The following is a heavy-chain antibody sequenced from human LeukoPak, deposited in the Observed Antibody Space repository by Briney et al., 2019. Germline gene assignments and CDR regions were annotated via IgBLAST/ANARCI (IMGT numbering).Heavy chain of an antibody. D-gene: IGHD2-15*01. J-gene: IGHJ3*02. V-gene: IGHV1-2*02. CDR2: INPNSGGT. Sequence: GASVKVSCKASGYTFTVYYMHLVRQAPGQGLEWMGWINPNSGGTNYSQKFQVRVTMTRDTSISTTSMELSGLRSDDTAVYYCARENGAYCSGGSCYDAFDIWGQGTMVTVSS. CDR3: ARENGAYCSGGSCYDAFDI. CDR1: GYTFTVYY.